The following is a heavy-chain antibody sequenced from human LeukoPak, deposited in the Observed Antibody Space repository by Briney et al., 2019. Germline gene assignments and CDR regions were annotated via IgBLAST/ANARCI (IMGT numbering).Heavy chain of an antibody. Sequence: ASVKVSCKASGYSFISYGISWVRQAPGQGLEWMGWISAHNGNTNYAQKLQGRVTMTTDTSTSTAYMELRSLRSDDTAVYYCARDRPYDSSGYYGNDFDYWGQGTLVTVSS. CDR3: ARDRPYDSSGYYGNDFDY. J-gene: IGHJ4*02. D-gene: IGHD3-22*01. V-gene: IGHV1-18*01. CDR2: ISAHNGNT. CDR1: GYSFISYG.